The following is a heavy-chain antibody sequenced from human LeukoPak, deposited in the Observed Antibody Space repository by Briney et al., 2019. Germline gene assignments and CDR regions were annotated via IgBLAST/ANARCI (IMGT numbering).Heavy chain of an antibody. D-gene: IGHD3-16*01. J-gene: IGHJ4*02. CDR1: GFTFSSYF. CDR2: ISYDGSIQ. CDR3: ARERGEGRTRNFDY. Sequence: QPGRSLRLSCAASGFTFSSYFVHWVRQAPGKGLDWVTTISYDGSIQYYSDSVKGRFTISRDNSKNTLYLRMSSLKPEDTAMYYCARERGEGRTRNFDYWGQGTLVTVSA. V-gene: IGHV3-30-3*01.